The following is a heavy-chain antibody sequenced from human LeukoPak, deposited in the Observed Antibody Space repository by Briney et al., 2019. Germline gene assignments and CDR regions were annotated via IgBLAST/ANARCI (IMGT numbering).Heavy chain of an antibody. CDR1: GYTFTGYY. CDR3: ARDRSRGYSGYEGH. D-gene: IGHD5-12*01. J-gene: IGHJ4*02. V-gene: IGHV1-2*02. Sequence: ASVKVSCKASGYTFTGYYMHWVRQAPGQGLEWMGWINPNSGGTNYAQKFQGRVTMTRDTSISTAYMELSRLRSDDTAVYYCARDRSRGYSGYEGHWGQGTLVTVSS. CDR2: INPNSGGT.